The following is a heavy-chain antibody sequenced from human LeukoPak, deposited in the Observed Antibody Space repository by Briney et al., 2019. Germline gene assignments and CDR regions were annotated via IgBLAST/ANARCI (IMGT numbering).Heavy chain of an antibody. CDR2: ISGSGGTT. V-gene: IGHV3-23*01. Sequence: GGSLRLSCAASGFTFSSYAMSWVRQAPGKGLEWVSTISGSGGTTYYADSVKGRFTISRDNSKNTLYLHMNNLRAEDTAVYYCVRVRTGSISDHWGQGILVIVSS. CDR1: GFTFSSYA. D-gene: IGHD2-8*02. CDR3: VRVRTGSISDH. J-gene: IGHJ4*02.